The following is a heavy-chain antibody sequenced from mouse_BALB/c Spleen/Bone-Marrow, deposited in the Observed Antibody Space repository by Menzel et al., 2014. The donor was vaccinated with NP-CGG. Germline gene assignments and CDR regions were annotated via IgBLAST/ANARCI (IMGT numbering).Heavy chain of an antibody. Sequence: LVKTGASVKISCKASGYSFTGYYMHWVKQSRGKSLEWIGYISCYNGATSYNQKFKSKATFTVDTSSSTAYMQFNSLTSEDSAVYYCARGDGYYVDFDYWGQGTTLTVSS. V-gene: IGHV1S34*01. D-gene: IGHD2-3*01. CDR1: GYSFTGYY. CDR2: ISCYNGAT. CDR3: ARGDGYYVDFDY. J-gene: IGHJ2*01.